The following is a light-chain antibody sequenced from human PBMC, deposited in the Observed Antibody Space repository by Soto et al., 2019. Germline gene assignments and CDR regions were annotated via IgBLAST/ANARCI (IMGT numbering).Light chain of an antibody. CDR1: SSNIGSNS. CDR3: AAWEDSRKAI. Sequence: QSVLTQPPSVSGTPGQRVTISCSGSSSNIGSNSVNWYQQFPGTAPRLLIYSSYQRPSGVPDRFSGSQSGTSASLAISGLQSDDEAECYCAAWEDSRKAIFGGGTQLTVL. CDR2: SSY. V-gene: IGLV1-44*01. J-gene: IGLJ7*01.